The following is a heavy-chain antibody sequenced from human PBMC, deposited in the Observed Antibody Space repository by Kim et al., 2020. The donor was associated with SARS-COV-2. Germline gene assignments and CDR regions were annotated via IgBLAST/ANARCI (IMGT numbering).Heavy chain of an antibody. CDR2: IYSGGNT. CDR3: ARAPYCRSTTCPYWYFDL. CDR1: GFTVSSNY. Sequence: GGSLRLSCAASGFTVSSNYMSWVRQAPGKGLEWVSVIYSGGNTYYADSLQGRFTISRDNSKNTLYLQMNSLRADDTAVYYCARAPYCRSTTCPYWYFDLWGRGTLVTVSS. J-gene: IGHJ2*01. V-gene: IGHV3-53*01. D-gene: IGHD2-2*01.